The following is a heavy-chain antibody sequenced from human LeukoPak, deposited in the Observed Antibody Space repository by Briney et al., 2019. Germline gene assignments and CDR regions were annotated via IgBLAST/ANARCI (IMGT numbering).Heavy chain of an antibody. CDR3: ASGYCSAGTCYGLLDF. V-gene: IGHV1-18*01. CDR2: ISAYNGNT. J-gene: IGHJ4*02. D-gene: IGHD2-15*01. CDR1: GYTFTTYG. Sequence: ASVNVSCKASGYTFTTYGISWVRQAPGQGLEWMGWISAYNGNTNYAQKLQGRVTMTSDTSTKTAYMELRSLRSNDTAVYYCASGYCSAGTCYGLLDFWGRGTLVTVSS.